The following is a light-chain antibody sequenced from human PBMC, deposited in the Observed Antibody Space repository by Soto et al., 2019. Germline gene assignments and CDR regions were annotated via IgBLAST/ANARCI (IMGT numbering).Light chain of an antibody. V-gene: IGLV3-1*01. CDR2: QDR. CDR1: KLGDKY. Sequence: SYELTQSPSVSVSPGQTATITCSGDKLGDKYACWYQQKPGQSPVLVIYQDRKRPSGIPERFSGSNSGNTATLTISGTQAMDEADYYCQAWDYSTVVFGGGTQLTVL. CDR3: QAWDYSTVV. J-gene: IGLJ2*01.